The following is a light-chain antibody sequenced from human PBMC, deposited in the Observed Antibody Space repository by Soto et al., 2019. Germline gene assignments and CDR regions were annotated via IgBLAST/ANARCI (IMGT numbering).Light chain of an antibody. CDR1: QSISSW. CDR3: QQYNSYCT. J-gene: IGKJ2*02. V-gene: IGKV1-5*03. CDR2: KAS. Sequence: DIPMTQSPSTLSASVGDRVTITCRASQSISSWLAWYQQKPGKAPKLLIYKASSLESGVPSRFSGSGSGTEFTLTISRLQPDDFATYYCQQYNSYCTFGQGTKLEIK.